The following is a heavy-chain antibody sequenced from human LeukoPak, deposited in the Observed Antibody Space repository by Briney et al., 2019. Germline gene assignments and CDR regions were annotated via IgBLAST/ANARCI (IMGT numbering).Heavy chain of an antibody. Sequence: GASVKVSCKASGYTFTSYGISWVRQAPGQGLEWMGWISVYNGNTNYAQKFQGRVTMTTDTSTSTAYMELRSLRSDDTAVYYCARSQWLDPHFDYWGQGTLVTVS. CDR2: ISVYNGNT. V-gene: IGHV1-18*01. CDR3: ARSQWLDPHFDY. D-gene: IGHD6-19*01. J-gene: IGHJ4*02. CDR1: GYTFTSYG.